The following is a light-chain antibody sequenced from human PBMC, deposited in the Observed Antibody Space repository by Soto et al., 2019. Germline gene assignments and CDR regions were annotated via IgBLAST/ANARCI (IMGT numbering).Light chain of an antibody. V-gene: IGKV1-39*01. J-gene: IGKJ4*01. CDR3: QQSYSTPLT. CDR2: TAS. CDR1: QSISNY. Sequence: DIQITQSPSSLSSSVGHRVTITCRASQSISNYLNWYQQKPGKAPKLLIYTASSLQSGVPSRFSGSRSETNFTLTISSLQPEDFATYYCQQSYSTPLTFGGGTKVDIK.